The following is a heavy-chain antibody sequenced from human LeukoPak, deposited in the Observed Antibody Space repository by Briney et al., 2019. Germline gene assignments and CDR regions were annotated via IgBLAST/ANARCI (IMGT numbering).Heavy chain of an antibody. Sequence: PGGSLRLSCAASGFTFSSYNMNWVRQAPGKGLEWVSYISWSTTTIYYADSVKGRFTISRDNAKNSLYLQMNSLRAEDTAVYYCARRERGVKAPALFDPWGQGTLVTVSS. J-gene: IGHJ5*02. D-gene: IGHD3-10*01. CDR2: ISWSTTTI. V-gene: IGHV3-48*04. CDR1: GFTFSSYN. CDR3: ARRERGVKAPALFDP.